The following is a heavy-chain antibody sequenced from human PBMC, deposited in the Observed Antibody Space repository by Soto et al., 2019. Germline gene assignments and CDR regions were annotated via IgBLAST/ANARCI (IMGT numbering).Heavy chain of an antibody. D-gene: IGHD6-19*01. J-gene: IGHJ4*02. CDR2: SSFDGTQQ. CDR1: GFSLSSSD. Sequence: GGSLRLSCTASGFSLSSSDMHWVRQAPGKGLEWLAVSSFDGTQQFHGDSVKGRFTVSRDNSNNTLYLEMNSLRTEDTAVYYCAKQLRGSGWYPLDSWGQGTPVTVSS. V-gene: IGHV3-30*18. CDR3: AKQLRGSGWYPLDS.